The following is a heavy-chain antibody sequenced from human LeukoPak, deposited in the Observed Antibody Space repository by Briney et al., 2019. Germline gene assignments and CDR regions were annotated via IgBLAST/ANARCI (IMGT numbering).Heavy chain of an antibody. CDR1: GFTFSSYA. V-gene: IGHV3-30*03. D-gene: IGHD6-19*01. CDR2: ISYDGRNK. J-gene: IGHJ4*02. Sequence: GGSLRLSCAASGFTFSSYAMHWVRQAPGKGLEWVAVISYDGRNKYYADSVKGRFTISRDNSKNTLYLQMNSLRAEDAAVYYCARDNSGCIDYWGQGTLVTVSS. CDR3: ARDNSGCIDY.